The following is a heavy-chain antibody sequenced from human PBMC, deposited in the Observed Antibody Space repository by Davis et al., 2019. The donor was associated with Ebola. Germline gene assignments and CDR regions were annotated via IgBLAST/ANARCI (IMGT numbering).Heavy chain of an antibody. CDR2: IWYDGSNK. J-gene: IGHJ4*02. Sequence: GESLKISCAASGFTFSSDTMHWVRQAPGKGLEWVAVIWYDGSNKYYADSVKGRFTISRDNSKNTLYLQMNSLRAEDTAVYYCARNSGYSSGWCDYWGQGTLVTVSS. V-gene: IGHV3-33*08. CDR3: ARNSGYSSGWCDY. D-gene: IGHD6-19*01. CDR1: GFTFSSDT.